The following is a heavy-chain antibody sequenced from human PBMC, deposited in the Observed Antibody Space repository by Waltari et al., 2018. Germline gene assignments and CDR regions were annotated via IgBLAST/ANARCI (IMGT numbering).Heavy chain of an antibody. CDR3: ARTGRDPDTVTLGLV. CDR1: GYTFTSYG. CDR2: ISAYNGNK. Sequence: QVQLVQSGAEVKKPGASVKVSCKASGYTFTSYGISWVRQAPGQGLEWMRWISAYNGNKNYAQKPQGRGTMTTDTSTSTAYMELRSLRSDDTAVYYCARTGRDPDTVTLGLVWGQGTMVTVSS. J-gene: IGHJ3*01. V-gene: IGHV1-18*01. D-gene: IGHD4-17*01.